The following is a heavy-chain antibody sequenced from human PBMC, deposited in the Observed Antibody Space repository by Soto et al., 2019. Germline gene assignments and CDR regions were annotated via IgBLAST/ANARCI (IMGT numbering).Heavy chain of an antibody. J-gene: IGHJ4*02. D-gene: IGHD6-13*01. V-gene: IGHV1-8*01. Sequence: ASVKVSCKASGYTFTSYDINWVRQATGQGLEWMGWMNPNSGNTGYAQKFQGRVTMTRNTSISTAYMELSSLRSEDTAVYYCASARSPTYSSSWFYYLAYWGQGTLVTVSS. CDR3: ASARSPTYSSSWFYYLAY. CDR2: MNPNSGNT. CDR1: GYTFTSYD.